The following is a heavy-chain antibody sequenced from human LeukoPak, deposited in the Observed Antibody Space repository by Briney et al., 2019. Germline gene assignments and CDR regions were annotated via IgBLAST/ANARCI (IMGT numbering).Heavy chain of an antibody. CDR3: ARVAHGSGSYYLDY. D-gene: IGHD3-10*01. V-gene: IGHV3-53*01. CDR2: IYSGGST. CDR1: GGSISSSDYF. Sequence: ETLSLTCTVSGGSISSSDYFWGWIRQPPGKGLEWVSVIYSGGSTYYADSVKGRFTISRDNSKNTLYLQMNSLRAEDTAVYYCARVAHGSGSYYLDYWGQGTLVTVSS. J-gene: IGHJ4*02.